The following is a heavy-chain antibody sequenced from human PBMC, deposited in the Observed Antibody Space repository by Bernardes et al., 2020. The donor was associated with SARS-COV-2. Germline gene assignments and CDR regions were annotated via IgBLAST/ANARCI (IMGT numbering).Heavy chain of an antibody. V-gene: IGHV3-74*01. CDR1: GFSFSSYW. CDR2: IDSDGST. CDR3: ARMGGNWFLDY. D-gene: IGHD1-1*01. Sequence: GGSLRLSCAVSGFSFSSYWMHWVRQAPGKGLVWVSRIDSDGSTRYSASVKGRFTISSDNAKNKLYLQMNSLTAEDTAVYYCARMGGNWFLDYLGQGTLVTVSS. J-gene: IGHJ4*02.